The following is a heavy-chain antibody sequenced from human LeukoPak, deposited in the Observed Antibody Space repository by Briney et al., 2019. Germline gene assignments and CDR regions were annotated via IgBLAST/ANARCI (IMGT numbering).Heavy chain of an antibody. V-gene: IGHV3-21*01. CDR3: ASFTMEARLSYPKGAFDI. CDR2: ISSSSSYI. CDR1: GFTFSSYS. D-gene: IGHD3-10*01. Sequence: RGSLRLSCAASGFTFSSYSMNWVRQAPGKGLEWVSSISSSSSYIYYTDSVKGRFTISRDNAKNSLYLQMNSLRAEDTAVYYCASFTMEARLSYPKGAFDIWGQGTMVTVSS. J-gene: IGHJ3*02.